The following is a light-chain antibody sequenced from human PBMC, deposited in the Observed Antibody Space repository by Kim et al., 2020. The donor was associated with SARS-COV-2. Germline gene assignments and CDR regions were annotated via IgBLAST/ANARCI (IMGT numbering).Light chain of an antibody. Sequence: QSALTQPPSASGSPGQSVTISCTGTSSDVGGYNSVSWYQQHPGKAPKLMIYEVIKRPSGVPDRFSGSKSGNTASLTVSGLQAEDEADYFCSSYAASTYVIFGGGTKLTVL. CDR1: SSDVGGYNS. CDR3: SSYAASTYVI. V-gene: IGLV2-8*01. J-gene: IGLJ2*01. CDR2: EVI.